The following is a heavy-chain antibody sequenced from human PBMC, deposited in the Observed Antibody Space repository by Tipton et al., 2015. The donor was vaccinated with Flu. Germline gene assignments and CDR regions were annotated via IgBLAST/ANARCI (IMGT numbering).Heavy chain of an antibody. CDR3: ARDHPPSITVLGEITDYFGMDV. V-gene: IGHV3-11*01. CDR1: GFTFSDYY. D-gene: IGHD3-3*01. J-gene: IGHJ6*02. Sequence: SGFTFSDYYMSWIRQAPGKGLEWVSHISSSGSTINYADSVKGRFTISRDNAKNSLYLQMNSLRAEDTAVYYCARDHPPSITVLGEITDYFGMDVWGQGP. CDR2: ISSSGSTI.